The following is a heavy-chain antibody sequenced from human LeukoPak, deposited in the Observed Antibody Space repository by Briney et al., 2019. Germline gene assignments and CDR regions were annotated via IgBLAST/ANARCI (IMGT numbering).Heavy chain of an antibody. V-gene: IGHV3-11*01. D-gene: IGHD5-12*01. Sequence: GGSLRLSCAASGFTFNDYYMSWIRQAPGKGLEWLSYINIGGTNTHYADSVKGRFNISRDNAKKSLYLEMNNLRAEDTAVYYCATGGAGFDTWGQGVLVTVSS. CDR2: INIGGTNT. J-gene: IGHJ5*02. CDR3: ATGGAGFDT. CDR1: GFTFNDYY.